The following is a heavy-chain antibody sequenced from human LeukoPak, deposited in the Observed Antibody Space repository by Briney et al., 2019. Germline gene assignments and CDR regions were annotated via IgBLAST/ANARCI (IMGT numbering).Heavy chain of an antibody. V-gene: IGHV3-21*01. J-gene: IGHJ4*02. D-gene: IGHD5-18*01. CDR2: ISSSSSYI. Sequence: AGGSLRLSCAASGFTFSSYSMNWVRQAPGKGLEWVSSISSSSSYIYYADSVKGRFTISRDNAKNSLYLQMNSLRAEDTAVYYCARDLGVDSYGDEGFDYWGQGTLVTVSS. CDR3: ARDLGVDSYGDEGFDY. CDR1: GFTFSSYS.